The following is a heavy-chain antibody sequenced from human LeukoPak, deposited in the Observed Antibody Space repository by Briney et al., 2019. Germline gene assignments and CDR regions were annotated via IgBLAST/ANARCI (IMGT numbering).Heavy chain of an antibody. D-gene: IGHD7-27*01. V-gene: IGHV3-21*01. CDR1: GFTFTNYA. CDR3: ARLTGEQD. Sequence: PGGSLRLSCAASGFTFTNYAMSWVRQTPGKGLEWVAATVGSRPDTYHADSVKGRFTISRDNAKNSLYLQMNSLRAEDTAVYYCARLTGEQDWGQGTLVTVSS. CDR2: TVGSRPDT. J-gene: IGHJ4*02.